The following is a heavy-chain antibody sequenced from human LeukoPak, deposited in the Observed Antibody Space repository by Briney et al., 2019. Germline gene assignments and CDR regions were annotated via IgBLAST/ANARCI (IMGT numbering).Heavy chain of an antibody. CDR3: ARDVRDGYNFYYYYYYYMDV. V-gene: IGHV4-34*01. Sequence: SETLSLTCVVYGGSFSGYYWSWIRQPPGKGLEWIGEINHSGSTNYNPSLKSRVTISVDTSKNQFSLKLSSVTAADTAVYYCARDVRDGYNFYYYYYYYMDVWGKGTTVTVSS. D-gene: IGHD5-24*01. CDR2: INHSGST. J-gene: IGHJ6*03. CDR1: GGSFSGYY.